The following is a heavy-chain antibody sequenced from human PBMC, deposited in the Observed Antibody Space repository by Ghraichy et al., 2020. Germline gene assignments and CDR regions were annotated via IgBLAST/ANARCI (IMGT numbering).Heavy chain of an antibody. CDR1: GGSISSSNYY. Sequence: SETLSLTCTVSGGSISSSNYYWGWIRQPPGKGLEWIGSIHHSGSTYYDPSLKSRIMISVDTSKNQFSLNLGSVTAADTAVYYCAGSFAIIRYFEIWGRGTLVTVSS. J-gene: IGHJ2*01. CDR2: IHHSGST. D-gene: IGHD3-10*01. V-gene: IGHV4-39*01. CDR3: AGSFAIIRYFEI.